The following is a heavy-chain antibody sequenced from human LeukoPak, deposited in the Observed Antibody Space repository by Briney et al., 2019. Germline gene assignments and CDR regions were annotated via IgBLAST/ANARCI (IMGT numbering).Heavy chain of an antibody. CDR3: ARMEVA. Sequence: PGGSLRLSCVASGFTFSSYSINWVRQAPGKGLEWVSRISSDGITTNYADSVKGRFTISRDNAKNTVYLQMNSLRAEDTAVYYCARMEVAWGQGTIVTVSS. CDR2: ISSDGITT. J-gene: IGHJ3*01. CDR1: GFTFSSYS. D-gene: IGHD3-3*01. V-gene: IGHV3-74*01.